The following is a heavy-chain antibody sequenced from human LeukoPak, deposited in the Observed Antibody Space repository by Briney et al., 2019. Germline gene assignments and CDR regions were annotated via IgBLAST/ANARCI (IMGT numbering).Heavy chain of an antibody. J-gene: IGHJ5*02. V-gene: IGHV3-30*02. CDR2: IWYGGSNK. D-gene: IGHD6-13*01. Sequence: PGGSLRLSCAASGFTFSSYGMHWVRQAPGKGLEWVAVIWYGGSNKYYADSVKGRFTISRDNSKNTLYLQMNSLRAEDTAVYYCAKGENIAAAGTGGSREKFDPWGQGTQVTVSS. CDR3: AKGENIAAAGTGGSREKFDP. CDR1: GFTFSSYG.